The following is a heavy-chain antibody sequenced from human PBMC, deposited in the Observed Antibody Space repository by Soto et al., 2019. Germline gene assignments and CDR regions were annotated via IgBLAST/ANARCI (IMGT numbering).Heavy chain of an antibody. D-gene: IGHD1-26*01. J-gene: IGHJ6*02. CDR1: GGSISSGGYY. CDR3: ACNSGSYSSLRDYYYGMDV. Sequence: QVQLQESGPGLVKPSQTLSLTCTVSGGSISSGGYYWSWIRQHPGKGLEWIGYIYYSGSTYYNPSLKSRVTISVDTSKNQFSLKLSSVTAADTAVYYCACNSGSYSSLRDYYYGMDVWGQGTTVTVSS. V-gene: IGHV4-31*03. CDR2: IYYSGST.